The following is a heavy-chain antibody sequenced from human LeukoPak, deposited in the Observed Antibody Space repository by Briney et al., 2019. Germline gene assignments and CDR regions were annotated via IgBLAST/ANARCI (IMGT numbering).Heavy chain of an antibody. D-gene: IGHD4-23*01. J-gene: IGHJ3*02. CDR2: ISSDTGNT. CDR1: GYTFSRYG. Sequence: ASVEVSCKTSGYTFSRYGISWVRQAPGQGLEWMGWISSDTGNTKYAQKFQGRLTMTTDSSTNTAYMELRSLRSDDTAIYYCAKDYYEHGHYDGDDAFDIWGQGTMVTVSS. V-gene: IGHV1-18*01. CDR3: AKDYYEHGHYDGDDAFDI.